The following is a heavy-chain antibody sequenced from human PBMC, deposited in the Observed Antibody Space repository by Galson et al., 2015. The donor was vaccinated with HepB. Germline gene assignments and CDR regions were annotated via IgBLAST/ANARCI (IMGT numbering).Heavy chain of an antibody. CDR1: RFSCGDSP. D-gene: IGHD3-3*01. Sequence: SLSLAGAGSRFSCGDSPRSYFRHAPCARPVKVGFIGSNGYGGSTASTASLQGRFTISRDESKSIAYLQINSLKIEDTAVHYCARDFWSGYYKGAYWGQGTLVTVSS. J-gene: IGHJ4*02. CDR2: IGSNGYGGST. V-gene: IGHV3-49*01. CDR3: ARDFWSGYYKGAY.